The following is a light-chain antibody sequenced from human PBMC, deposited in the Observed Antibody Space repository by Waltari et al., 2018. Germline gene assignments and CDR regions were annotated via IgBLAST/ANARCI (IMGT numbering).Light chain of an antibody. CDR1: SSAVGGYNF. CDR2: DVT. V-gene: IGLV2-14*03. Sequence: HSALAQPASVSGSPGQSITISCTATSSAVGGYNFVAWYHQHPGKPPTRMIYDVTNPPSVVSIRFSGSKSGNTASLTICGLQAEDEADYYCSSFTRTNSWVFGGGTKLTVL. CDR3: SSFTRTNSWV. J-gene: IGLJ3*02.